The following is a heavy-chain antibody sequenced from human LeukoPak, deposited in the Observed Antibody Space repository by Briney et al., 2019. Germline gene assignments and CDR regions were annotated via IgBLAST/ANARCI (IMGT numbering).Heavy chain of an antibody. CDR1: GYSISSGYY. D-gene: IGHD2-21*02. Sequence: SETLSLTCTVSGYSISSGYYWGWIRQPPGKGLEWMGSMYHSGSTYYNPSLKSRVTISVDTSKNQFSLKLSSVTAADTAVYYCARVLVVTATPGYYFDYWGQGTLVTVSS. J-gene: IGHJ4*02. V-gene: IGHV4-38-2*02. CDR2: MYHSGST. CDR3: ARVLVVTATPGYYFDY.